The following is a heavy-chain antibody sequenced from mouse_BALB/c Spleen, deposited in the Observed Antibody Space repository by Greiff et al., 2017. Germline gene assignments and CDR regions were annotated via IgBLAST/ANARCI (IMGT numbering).Heavy chain of an antibody. J-gene: IGHJ4*01. CDR1: GFTFSSYA. CDR2: ISSGGSYT. CDR3: ARDRGIRGRMDY. D-gene: IGHD2-4*01. V-gene: IGHV5-9-4*01. Sequence: DVQLQESGGGLVKPGGSLKLSCAASGFTFSSYAMSWVRQSPEKRLEWVAEISSGGSYTYYPDTVTGRFTISRDNAKNTLYLEMSSLRSEDTAIYYCARDRGIRGRMDYWGQGTSVTVSS.